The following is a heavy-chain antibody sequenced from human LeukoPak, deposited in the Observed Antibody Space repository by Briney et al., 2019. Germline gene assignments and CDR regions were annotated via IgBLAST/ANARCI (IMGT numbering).Heavy chain of an antibody. D-gene: IGHD1-1*01. CDR3: ARVSWFPGTSYYYMDV. CDR1: GGSISSYY. Sequence: PSETLSLTCTVSGGSISSYYWSWIRQPPGKGLEWIGYIYYSGSTNYNPSLKSRVTISVDTSKNQFSLKLGSVTAADTAMYYCARVSWFPGTSYYYMDVWGKGTTVTVSS. CDR2: IYYSGST. V-gene: IGHV4-59*01. J-gene: IGHJ6*03.